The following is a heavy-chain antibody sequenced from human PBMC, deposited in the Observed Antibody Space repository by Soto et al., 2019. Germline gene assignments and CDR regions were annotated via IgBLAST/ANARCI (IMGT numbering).Heavy chain of an antibody. CDR1: GFTVSSNY. Sequence: GGSLRLSCAASGFTVSSNYMSWVRQAPGKGLEWVSVIYSGGSTYYADSVKGRFTISRDNSKNTLYLQMNSLRAEDTGVYYCARDRRENGQFFDYWGQGTLVTVSS. CDR2: IYSGGST. CDR3: ARDRRENGQFFDY. D-gene: IGHD2-8*01. V-gene: IGHV3-66*02. J-gene: IGHJ4*02.